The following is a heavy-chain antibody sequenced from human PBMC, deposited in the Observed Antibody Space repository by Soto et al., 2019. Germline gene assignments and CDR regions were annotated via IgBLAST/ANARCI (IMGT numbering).Heavy chain of an antibody. D-gene: IGHD3-10*01. CDR2: IDSNGGT. J-gene: IGHJ6*02. Sequence: QVQLQESGPGLVKPSETLSLTCTVSDDSSSSYKWSWIRQPPGRRLEWIGYIDSNGGTSYNPSLHSRVPIXXXPXXKQSSLKLSSVTAADTAVYYCVRQGFGRLHGLVDVWGQGTTVTVSS. CDR1: DDSSSSYK. CDR3: VRQGFGRLHGLVDV. V-gene: IGHV4-59*08.